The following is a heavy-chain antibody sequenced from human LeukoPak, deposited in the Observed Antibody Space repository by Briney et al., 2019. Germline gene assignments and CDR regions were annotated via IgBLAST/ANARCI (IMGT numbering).Heavy chain of an antibody. V-gene: IGHV4-59*02. CDR1: GGSVSSYY. CDR2: IYYSGST. D-gene: IGHD5-18*01. J-gene: IGHJ4*02. Sequence: SETLSLTCTVSGGSVSSYYWNWIRQPPGRGLEWIGYIYYSGSTNYNPSLKSRVTISVDTSKNQFPLKLRSVTAADTAVYYCARDAPTSDTAMGTFDYWGQGTLVTVSS. CDR3: ARDAPTSDTAMGTFDY.